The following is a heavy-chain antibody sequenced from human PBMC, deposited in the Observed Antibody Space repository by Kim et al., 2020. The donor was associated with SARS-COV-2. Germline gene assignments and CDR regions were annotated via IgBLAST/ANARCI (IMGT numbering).Heavy chain of an antibody. V-gene: IGHV1-2*06. CDR2: INPNSGGT. CDR3: ARGRHPPGYSSGWYRSEQILRDY. CDR1: GYTFTGYY. J-gene: IGHJ4*02. Sequence: ASVKVSCKASGYTFTGYYMHWVRQAPGQGLEWMGRINPNSGGTNYAQKFQGRVTMTRDTSISTAYMELSRLRSDDTAVYYCARGRHPPGYSSGWYRSEQILRDYWGQGTLVTVSS. D-gene: IGHD6-19*01.